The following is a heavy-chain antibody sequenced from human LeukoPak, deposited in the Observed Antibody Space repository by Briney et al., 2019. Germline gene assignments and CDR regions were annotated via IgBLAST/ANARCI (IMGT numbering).Heavy chain of an antibody. CDR3: ARTRRHYYGSGSDLTPWPAEMDV. CDR2: IYYSGST. Sequence: SETLSLTCTVSGGSVSSYYWTWIRQPPGKGLEWIGYIYYSGSTSYNPSLNSRAAVPVDTSKNHFSLSLISVTAADTAVYYCARTRRHYYGSGSDLTPWPAEMDVWGPGTTVTVSS. D-gene: IGHD3-10*01. CDR1: GGSVSSYY. J-gene: IGHJ6*02. V-gene: IGHV4-59*02.